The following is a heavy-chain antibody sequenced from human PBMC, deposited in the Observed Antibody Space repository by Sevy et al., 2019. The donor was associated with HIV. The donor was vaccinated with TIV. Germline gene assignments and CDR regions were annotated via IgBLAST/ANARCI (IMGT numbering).Heavy chain of an antibody. CDR3: AKGYSYGLWYFDL. Sequence: GSLRLSCAASGFTFSSYSMNWVHQAPGKGLEWVSSISSSSSYIYYADSVKGRFTISRDNAKTSLYLQMNSLRAEDTAVYYCAKGYSYGLWYFDLWGRGTLVTVSS. V-gene: IGHV3-21*01. D-gene: IGHD5-18*01. CDR1: GFTFSSYS. CDR2: ISSSSSYI. J-gene: IGHJ2*01.